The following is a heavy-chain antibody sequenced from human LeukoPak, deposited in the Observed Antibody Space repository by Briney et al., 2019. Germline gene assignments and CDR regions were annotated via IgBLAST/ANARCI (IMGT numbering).Heavy chain of an antibody. CDR2: ISAYNGNT. Sequence: ASVKVSCKASGYTFTSYGISWVRQAPGQGLEWMGWISAYNGNTNYAQKLQGRVTMTTDTSTSTAYMELRSLRSDDTAVYYCARTYSSGWPQNYYYYMDIWGKGTTVTVSS. V-gene: IGHV1-18*01. CDR1: GYTFTSYG. CDR3: ARTYSSGWPQNYYYYMDI. D-gene: IGHD6-19*01. J-gene: IGHJ6*03.